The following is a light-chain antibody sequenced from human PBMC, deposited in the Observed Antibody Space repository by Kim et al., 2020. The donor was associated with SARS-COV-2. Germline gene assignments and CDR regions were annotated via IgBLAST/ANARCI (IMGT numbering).Light chain of an antibody. CDR3: QVWDSSSDPVV. Sequence: APESQARFTGGGNNMASKSVHWYQQKPGQAPVLVIYYDSDRPSGIPERFSGSNSGNTATLTISRVEAGDEADYYCQVWDSSSDPVVFGGGTQLTVL. V-gene: IGLV3-21*04. J-gene: IGLJ2*01. CDR2: YDS. CDR1: NMASKS.